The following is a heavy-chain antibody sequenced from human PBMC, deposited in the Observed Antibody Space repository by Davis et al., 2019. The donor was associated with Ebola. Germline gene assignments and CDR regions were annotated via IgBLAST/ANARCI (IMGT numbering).Heavy chain of an antibody. V-gene: IGHV4-59*08. Sequence: PSETLSLTCSVSGGSISGYYWSWIRQPPGKGLEWIGDIYYSGSTNYNPSLKSRVTISIDTSKKYFSLKLSSVTAADTAVYYCTIALSRWGWIDPWGQGTLVTVSS. D-gene: IGHD3-16*01. J-gene: IGHJ5*02. CDR2: IYYSGST. CDR3: TIALSRWGWIDP. CDR1: GGSISGYY.